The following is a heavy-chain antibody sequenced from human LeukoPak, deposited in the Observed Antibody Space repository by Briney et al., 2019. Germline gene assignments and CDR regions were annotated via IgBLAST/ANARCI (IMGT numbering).Heavy chain of an antibody. CDR3: ATRGPPRIAVAGTAPVCNY. Sequence: ASVKVSCKVSGYTLTELSMHWVRQAPGKGLEWMGGFDPEDGETIYAQKFQGRVTMTEDTSTDTAYMELSSLRSEDTAVYYCATRGPPRIAVAGTAPVCNYWGQGTLVTVSS. CDR1: GYTLTELS. CDR2: FDPEDGET. V-gene: IGHV1-24*01. D-gene: IGHD6-19*01. J-gene: IGHJ4*02.